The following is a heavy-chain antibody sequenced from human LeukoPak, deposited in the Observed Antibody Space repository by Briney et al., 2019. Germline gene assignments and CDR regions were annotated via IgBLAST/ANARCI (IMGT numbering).Heavy chain of an antibody. CDR3: AKATDSTDYYGSSGYPGY. CDR2: ISYDGSNK. V-gene: IGHV3-30*18. CDR1: GFTFSSYG. J-gene: IGHJ4*02. D-gene: IGHD3-22*01. Sequence: QPGGSLRLSCAASGFTFSSYGMHWVRQAPGKGLEWVAVISYDGSNKYYADSVKGRFTISRDNSKNTLYLQMNSLRAEDTAVYYCAKATDSTDYYGSSGYPGYWGQGTLVTVSS.